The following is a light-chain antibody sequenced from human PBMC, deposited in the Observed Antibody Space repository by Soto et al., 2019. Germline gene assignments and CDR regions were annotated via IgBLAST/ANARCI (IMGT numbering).Light chain of an antibody. V-gene: IGKV1-12*01. CDR1: QGIKSW. CDR2: DAN. J-gene: IGKJ5*01. Sequence: DIQMTQSPSSVSASVGDTVVITCRASQGIKSWFAWYQQRPGNAPKLLISDANTLQTGVPPRSRGSGSGTDFFLTVNSLQPEECATYYCQQADSFPSTVGQGKRLEIK. CDR3: QQADSFPST.